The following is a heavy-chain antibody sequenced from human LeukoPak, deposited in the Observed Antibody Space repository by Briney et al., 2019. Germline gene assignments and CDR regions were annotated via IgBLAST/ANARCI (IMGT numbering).Heavy chain of an antibody. CDR1: GFTFDDYG. CDR3: ARGPGDYGGWYYYYYMDV. D-gene: IGHD4-23*01. Sequence: PGGSLRLSCAASGFTFDDYGMSWVRQAPGKGLEWVSGINWNGGSTGYADSVKGRFTISRDNAKNSLYLQMNSLRAEDTALYYCARGPGDYGGWYYYYYMDVWGKGTTVTVSS. CDR2: INWNGGST. J-gene: IGHJ6*03. V-gene: IGHV3-20*04.